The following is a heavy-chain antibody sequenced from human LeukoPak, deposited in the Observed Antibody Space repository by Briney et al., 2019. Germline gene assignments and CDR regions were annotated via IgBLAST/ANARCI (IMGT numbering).Heavy chain of an antibody. V-gene: IGHV4-59*12. J-gene: IGHJ3*02. CDR2: IYYSGSI. CDR1: GGSISSYY. CDR3: ARSSLQSVAFDI. Sequence: PSETLSLTCTVSGGSISSYYWSWIRQPPGKGLEWIGYIYYSGSINYNPSLKSRVTISVDTSKNQFSLKLSSVTAADTAVYYCARSSLQSVAFDIWGQGTMVTVSS. D-gene: IGHD4-11*01.